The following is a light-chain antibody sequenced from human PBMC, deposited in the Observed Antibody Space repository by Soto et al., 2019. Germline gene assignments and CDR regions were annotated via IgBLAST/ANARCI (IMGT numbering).Light chain of an antibody. CDR3: QQCGSSPLT. V-gene: IGKV3-20*01. Sequence: EIVLTQSPGTLSLSPGERATLSCRASQSVSSGYLAWYQQTPGQAPRLLIYGASSRATGIPDRFSGSGSGTDFTLTISRLEPEDFAVYYCQQCGSSPLTFGGGTKVDIK. J-gene: IGKJ4*01. CDR2: GAS. CDR1: QSVSSGY.